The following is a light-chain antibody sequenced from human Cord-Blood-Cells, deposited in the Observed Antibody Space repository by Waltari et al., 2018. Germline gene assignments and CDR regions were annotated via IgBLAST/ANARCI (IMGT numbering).Light chain of an antibody. V-gene: IGLV2-14*01. CDR2: DVM. Sequence: QSALTQPASVSGSPGQSINISCTGTSSDVGGYNYVSWYQQHPGKAPKLMIYDVMNRPSGVSNRFSGSKSGNTASLTISGLQAEDEADYYCSSYTSSSTVVFGGGTKLTVL. J-gene: IGLJ2*01. CDR3: SSYTSSSTVV. CDR1: SSDVGGYNY.